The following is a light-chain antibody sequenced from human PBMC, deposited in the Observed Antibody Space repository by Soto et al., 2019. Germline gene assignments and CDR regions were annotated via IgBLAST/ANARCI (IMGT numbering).Light chain of an antibody. CDR1: QSVSSH. V-gene: IGKV3-11*01. CDR3: QHRSGWPLT. Sequence: EIVMTQSPFTLSVSPGERATLSCRASQSVSSHLAWYQQKPGQAPRLLIYDASNRATGIPARFSGSGSGTDFTLTISSLEPEDFGVYYCQHRSGWPLTFGGGTKVDIK. J-gene: IGKJ4*01. CDR2: DAS.